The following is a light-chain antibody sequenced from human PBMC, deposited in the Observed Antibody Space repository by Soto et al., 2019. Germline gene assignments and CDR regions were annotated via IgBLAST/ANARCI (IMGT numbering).Light chain of an antibody. CDR3: QAWDSSTHYV. J-gene: IGLJ1*01. Sequence: SYELTQPPSVSVSPGQTASIPCSGDKLGDKYASWYQQRPGQSPVVVIYEDNKRPSGIPERFPGSNSGNTATLTISGTQATDEADYYCQAWDSSTHYVFGTGTKVTVL. CDR1: KLGDKY. CDR2: EDN. V-gene: IGLV3-1*01.